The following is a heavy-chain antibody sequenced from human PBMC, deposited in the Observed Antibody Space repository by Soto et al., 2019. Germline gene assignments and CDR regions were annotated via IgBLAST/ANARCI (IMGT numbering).Heavy chain of an antibody. CDR2: ISGSGGST. V-gene: IGHV3-23*01. CDR3: AKARREWLVPVSFYY. CDR1: GFTFSSYA. D-gene: IGHD6-19*01. J-gene: IGHJ4*02. Sequence: PGGSLRLSCAASGFTFSSYAMSWVRQAPGKGLEWVSAISGSGGSTYYADSVKGRFTISRDNSKNTLYLQMNSLRAEDTAVYYCAKARREWLVPVSFYYWGQGTLVTVAS.